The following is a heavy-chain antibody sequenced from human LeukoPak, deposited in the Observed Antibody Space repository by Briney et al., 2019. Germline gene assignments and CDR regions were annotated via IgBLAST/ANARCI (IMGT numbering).Heavy chain of an antibody. CDR3: ARDLYCSGGSCYFWTALKSYYYYMDV. V-gene: IGHV4-59*01. CDR2: IYYSGST. CDR1: GGSISSYY. Sequence: SETLSLTCTVSGGSISSYYWSWIRQPPGKGLEWIGYIYYSGSTHYNPSLKSRVTISVDTSKNQFSLKLSSVTAADTAVYYCARDLYCSGGSCYFWTALKSYYYYMDVWGKGTTVTVSS. D-gene: IGHD2-15*01. J-gene: IGHJ6*03.